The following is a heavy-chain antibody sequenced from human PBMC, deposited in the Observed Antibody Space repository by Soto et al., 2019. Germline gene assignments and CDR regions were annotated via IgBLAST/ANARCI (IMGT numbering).Heavy chain of an antibody. CDR3: ASGDYFYY. CDR2: SSAYNGHT. CDR1: GYTFTTYD. Sequence: QVQLVQSGAEVKKPGASVKVSCKASGYTFTTYDISWVRQAPGQGLEWMGWSSAYNGHTNSAQKFQGRVTMTTDTSTSTVYMELCSLRSADAAIYYWASGDYFYYWGQVTLVTVGS. D-gene: IGHD3-16*01. V-gene: IGHV1-18*01. J-gene: IGHJ4*02.